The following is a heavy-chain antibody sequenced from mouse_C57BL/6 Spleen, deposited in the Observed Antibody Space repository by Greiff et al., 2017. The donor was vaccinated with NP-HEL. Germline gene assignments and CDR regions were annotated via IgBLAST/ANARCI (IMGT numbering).Heavy chain of an antibody. CDR1: GYSFTDYN. Sequence: EVKLQESGPELVKPGASVKISCKASGYSFTDYNMNWVKQSNGKSLEWIGVINPNYGTTSYNQKFKGKATLTVDQSSSTAYMQLNSLTSEDSAVYYCARPTSDGYLAWFAYWGQGTLVTVSA. J-gene: IGHJ3*01. D-gene: IGHD2-3*01. CDR3: ARPTSDGYLAWFAY. V-gene: IGHV1-39*01. CDR2: INPNYGTT.